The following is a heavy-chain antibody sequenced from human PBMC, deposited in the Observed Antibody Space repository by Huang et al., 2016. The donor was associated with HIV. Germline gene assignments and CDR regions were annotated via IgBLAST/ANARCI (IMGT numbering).Heavy chain of an antibody. CDR2: IYDSGKT. D-gene: IGHD6-19*01. CDR3: ARHGRVAGHYYNNMDV. V-gene: IGHV4-39*01. J-gene: IGHJ6*02. Sequence: LQLQESGPGLVKSSETLSLICTVSGGSISSSSYYWGWIRQPPGKGPEWIGSIYDSGKTYYNPPLKSRVTISVDTSKNQFSLKVNSVTAADTAVYYCARHGRVAGHYYNNMDVWGRGTTVTVSS. CDR1: GGSISSSSYY.